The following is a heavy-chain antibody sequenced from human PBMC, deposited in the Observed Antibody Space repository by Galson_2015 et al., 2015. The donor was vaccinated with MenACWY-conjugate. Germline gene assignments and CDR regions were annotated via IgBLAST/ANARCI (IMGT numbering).Heavy chain of an antibody. V-gene: IGHV3-74*01. D-gene: IGHD3-10*01. CDR3: VRDITTVGGYTATITGYGFDV. J-gene: IGHJ6*02. CDR2: IDSGGSRT. CDR1: GFTFSNHR. Sequence: SLRLSCAASGFTFSNHRMHWVRQVPGKGLVWVSRIDSGGSRTVYADSVQGRLTISRDNAKNTLYLQMNSLRAEDTGVYYCVRDITTVGGYTATITGYGFDVWGQGTTVTVSS.